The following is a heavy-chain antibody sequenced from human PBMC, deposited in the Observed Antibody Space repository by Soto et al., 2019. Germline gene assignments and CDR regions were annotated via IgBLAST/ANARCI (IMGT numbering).Heavy chain of an antibody. J-gene: IGHJ5*02. D-gene: IGHD3-22*01. CDR1: GSTFTSSA. CDR3: AAEVYYYDPSALDP. Sequence: ASVKVSCKASGSTFTSSAAQWVRQARGQRLEWIGWIVVGSGNTNYAQKFQERVTITRDMSTSTAYMELSSLRSEDTAVYYCAAEVYYYDPSALDPWGQGTLVTVSS. V-gene: IGHV1-58*01. CDR2: IVVGSGNT.